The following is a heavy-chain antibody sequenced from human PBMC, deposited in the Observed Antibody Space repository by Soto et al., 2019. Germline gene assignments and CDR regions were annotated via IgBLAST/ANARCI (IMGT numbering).Heavy chain of an antibody. J-gene: IGHJ6*03. D-gene: IGHD4-17*01. CDR1: GGSVSSGSYY. CDR3: ARDLHDYGDYGDYYYMDV. Sequence: SETLSLTCTVSGGSVSSGSYYWSWNRPPPGKGLEWIGYIYYSGSTNYNPSLKSRVTISVDTSKNQFSLKLSSVTAADTAVYYCARDLHDYGDYGDYYYMDVWGKGTTVTVSS. V-gene: IGHV4-61*01. CDR2: IYYSGST.